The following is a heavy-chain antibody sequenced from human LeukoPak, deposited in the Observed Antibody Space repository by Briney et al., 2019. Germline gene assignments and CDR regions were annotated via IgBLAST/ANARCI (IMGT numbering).Heavy chain of an antibody. CDR3: ARDFFPRIAVAGTPPVVY. CDR2: INWNGGST. J-gene: IGHJ4*02. Sequence: GGSLRLSCATSGFTFDDYGMSWVRQAPGKGLEWVSGINWNGGSTGYADSVKGRFTISRDNAKNFLYLQMNSLRAEDAALYYCARDFFPRIAVAGTPPVVYWGQGTLVTGSS. CDR1: GFTFDDYG. V-gene: IGHV3-20*04. D-gene: IGHD6-19*01.